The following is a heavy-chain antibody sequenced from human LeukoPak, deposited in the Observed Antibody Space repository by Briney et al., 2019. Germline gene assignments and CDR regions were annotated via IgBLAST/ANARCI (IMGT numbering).Heavy chain of an antibody. V-gene: IGHV1-18*01. CDR1: GYTFTSYG. CDR3: ARDHAYYDSGSNYAFDY. J-gene: IGHJ4*02. CDR2: ISAYNGNT. D-gene: IGHD3-10*01. Sequence: GASVKVSCKASGYTFTSYGISWVRQAPGQGLEWMGWISAYNGNTNYAQKLQGRVTMTTDTSTSTAYMELRSLRPDDTAVYYCARDHAYYDSGSNYAFDYWGQGNLVTVSS.